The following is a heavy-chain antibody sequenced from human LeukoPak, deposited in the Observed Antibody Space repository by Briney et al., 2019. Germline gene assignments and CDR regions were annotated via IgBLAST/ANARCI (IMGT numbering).Heavy chain of an antibody. D-gene: IGHD6-6*01. CDR2: ISGSGGST. CDR3: ARGGVYSTSAVDY. Sequence: GGSLRLSCAAAGFTFSSYAMSWVRQAPGKGLEFVSAISGSGGSTNYADSVKGRFTISRDNSKNTLYLQMNSLRAEDTAVYYCARGGVYSTSAVDYWGQGTLVTVSS. V-gene: IGHV3-23*01. J-gene: IGHJ4*02. CDR1: GFTFSSYA.